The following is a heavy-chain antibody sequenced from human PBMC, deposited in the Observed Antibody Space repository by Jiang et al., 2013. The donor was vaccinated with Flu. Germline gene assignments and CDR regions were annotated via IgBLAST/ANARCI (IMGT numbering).Heavy chain of an antibody. CDR2: IYYSGST. D-gene: IGHD1-14*01. J-gene: IGHJ5*02. V-gene: IGHV4-59*01. CDR1: GGSISSYY. CDR3: ARARRKYNWFDP. Sequence: GPGLVKPSETLSLTCTVSGGSISSYYWSWIRQPPGKGLEWIGYIYYSGSTNYNPSLKSRVTISVDTSKNQFSLKLSSVTAADTAVYYCARARRKYNWFDPWGQGTLVTVSS.